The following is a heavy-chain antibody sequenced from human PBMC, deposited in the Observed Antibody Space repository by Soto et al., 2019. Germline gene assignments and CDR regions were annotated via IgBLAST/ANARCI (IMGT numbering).Heavy chain of an antibody. D-gene: IGHD3-22*01. CDR3: ARNGTYSRSLRQYSGMDV. Sequence: SVKVSCKASGGIFYDVIMNWVRQTPGQGLEWMGGIVPMFGTATYAEKFKGRVTISATGSTSTAYLEFKSLRYEDTAVYYCARNGTYSRSLRQYSGMDVWGQGTTVT. CDR2: IVPMFGTA. V-gene: IGHV1-69*13. J-gene: IGHJ6*02. CDR1: GGIFYDVI.